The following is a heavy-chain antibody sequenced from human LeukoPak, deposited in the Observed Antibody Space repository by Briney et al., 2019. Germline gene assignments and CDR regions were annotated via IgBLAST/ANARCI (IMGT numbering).Heavy chain of an antibody. J-gene: IGHJ4*02. V-gene: IGHV4-34*01. CDR2: INHSGST. D-gene: IGHD5-18*01. CDR3: ARGRYSYGYTFFDY. Sequence: PSETLSLTCPVYGGSFSGYYWSWIRQPPGKGLEWIGEINHSGSTNYNPSLKSRVTISIDTSKNQFSLKLSSVTAADTAVYYCARGRYSYGYTFFDYWGQGTLVTVSS. CDR1: GGSFSGYY.